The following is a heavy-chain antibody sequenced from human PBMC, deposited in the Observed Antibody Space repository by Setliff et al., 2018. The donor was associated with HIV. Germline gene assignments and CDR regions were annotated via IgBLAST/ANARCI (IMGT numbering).Heavy chain of an antibody. Sequence: GGSLRLSCATSGFTFSDYYMSWIRQAPGKGLEWLSFINSMSSYINYADSVKGRFTISRDNGNNALYLQMNSLRAEDTAIYYCARVSSALFLPQYHFDYWGQGTLVTVSS. V-gene: IGHV3-11*05. CDR1: GFTFSDYY. D-gene: IGHD2-21*01. CDR3: ARVSSALFLPQYHFDY. J-gene: IGHJ4*02. CDR2: INSMSSYI.